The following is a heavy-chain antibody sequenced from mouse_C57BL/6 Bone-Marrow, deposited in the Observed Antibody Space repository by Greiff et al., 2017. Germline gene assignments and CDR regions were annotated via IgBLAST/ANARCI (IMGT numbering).Heavy chain of an antibody. CDR1: GYAFTNYL. D-gene: IGHD1-1*01. Sequence: QVQLQQSGAELVRPGTSVKVSCKASGYAFTNYLIEWVKQRPGQGLEWIGVINPGSGGTNYNEKFKGKATLTADKSSSTAYMQLSSLTSEDSAVYFCARSTTTVVATRYFDYWGQGTTLTVSS. V-gene: IGHV1-54*01. J-gene: IGHJ2*01. CDR3: ARSTTTVVATRYFDY. CDR2: INPGSGGT.